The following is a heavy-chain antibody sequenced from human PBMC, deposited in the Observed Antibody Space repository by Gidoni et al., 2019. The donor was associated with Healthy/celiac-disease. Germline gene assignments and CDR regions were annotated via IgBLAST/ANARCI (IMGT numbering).Heavy chain of an antibody. CDR1: GGSLSGYY. V-gene: IGHV4-34*01. CDR2: INHSGST. Sequence: QVQLQQWGAGLLKPSETLSLTCAVYGGSLSGYYWSWIRQPPGKGLEWIGEINHSGSTNYNPSLKSRVTISVDTSKNQFSLKLSSVTAADTAVYYCAAYYYGSGSYYNAGYWGQGTLVTVSS. CDR3: AAYYYGSGSYYNAGY. D-gene: IGHD3-10*01. J-gene: IGHJ4*02.